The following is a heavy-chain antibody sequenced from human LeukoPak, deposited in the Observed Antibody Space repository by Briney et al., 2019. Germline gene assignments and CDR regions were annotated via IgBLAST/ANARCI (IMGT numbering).Heavy chain of an antibody. CDR1: GYSIGSGYY. J-gene: IGHJ4*02. CDR3: ARDALVRGLYYFDY. Sequence: PSETLSLTCAVSGYSIGSGYYWGWIRQPPGKGLEWIGSIYHSGSTYYNPSLKSRVTISVDTSKNQFSLKLSSVTAADTAVYYCARDALVRGLYYFDYWGQGTLVTVSS. D-gene: IGHD3-10*01. CDR2: IYHSGST. V-gene: IGHV4-38-2*02.